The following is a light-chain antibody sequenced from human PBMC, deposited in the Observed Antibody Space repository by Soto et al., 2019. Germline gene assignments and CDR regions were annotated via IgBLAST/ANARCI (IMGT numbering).Light chain of an antibody. CDR1: QSLLHSDGKTY. Sequence: DIVLTQTPVSLSVTPGQPASVSCKSSQSLLHSDGKTYLYWFLQKAGQPPHLLMSDVSNRFSVSGSGSGTDFTLTISRVEAGDVGVYFCMQTIQLPVTFGGGTKVEV. V-gene: IGKV2D-29*01. CDR2: DVS. J-gene: IGKJ4*01. CDR3: MQTIQLPVT.